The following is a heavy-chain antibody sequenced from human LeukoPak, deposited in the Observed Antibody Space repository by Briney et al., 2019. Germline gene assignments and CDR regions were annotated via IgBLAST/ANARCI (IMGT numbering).Heavy chain of an antibody. CDR1: GFTFGDAR. Sequence: GRSLRLSCAASGFTFGDARMSWVPQAPGKGLEWVSVISGSGGRTYYADSVKGRFTISRDNSKNTVDLQMNSLRAEDTAVYYCAREDSGSYYSDYWGQGTLVTVSS. V-gene: IGHV3-23*01. CDR2: ISGSGGRT. D-gene: IGHD1-26*01. CDR3: AREDSGSYYSDY. J-gene: IGHJ4*02.